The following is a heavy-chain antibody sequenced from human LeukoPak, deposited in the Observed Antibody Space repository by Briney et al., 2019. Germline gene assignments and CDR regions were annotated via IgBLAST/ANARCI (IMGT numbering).Heavy chain of an antibody. Sequence: PSETLSLTCTVSGGSISSTSYYWGWIRQPPGKGLEWIGSIYYSGSTYYNPSLKRRVTISVDTSKNQFSLKLSSVTAADTAVYYCARGVVVPAAIRPFDYWGQGTLVTVSS. CDR1: GGSISSTSYY. V-gene: IGHV4-39*01. D-gene: IGHD2-2*02. CDR2: IYYSGST. CDR3: ARGVVVPAAIRPFDY. J-gene: IGHJ4*02.